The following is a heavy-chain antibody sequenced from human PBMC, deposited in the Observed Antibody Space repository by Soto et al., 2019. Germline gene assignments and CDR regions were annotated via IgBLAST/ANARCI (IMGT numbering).Heavy chain of an antibody. J-gene: IGHJ6*03. CDR2: IIPIFGTA. D-gene: IGHD6-6*01. CDR1: GGTFSSYA. CDR3: ARANSSSSGGYYYYYYMDV. Sequence: ASVKVSCKASGGTFSSYAISWVRQAPGQGLEWMGGIIPIFGTANYAQKFQGRVTITADESTSTAYMELSSLRSEDTAVYYCARANSSSSGGYYYYYYMDVWGKGTTVTVSS. V-gene: IGHV1-69*13.